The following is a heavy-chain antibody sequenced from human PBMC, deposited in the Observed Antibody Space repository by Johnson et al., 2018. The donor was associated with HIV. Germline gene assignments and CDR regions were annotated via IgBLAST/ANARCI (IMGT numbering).Heavy chain of an antibody. D-gene: IGHD3-10*01. Sequence: VQLVESGGGVVQPGGSLRLSCVVSAFAFGTYWMSWARQAPGKGLEWVSYISSSGSTIYYADSVKGRFTISRDNAKNSLYLQMNSLRAEDTAGYYCARGVEGAFDIWGQGTLVTVSS. CDR3: ARGVEGAFDI. V-gene: IGHV3-48*04. J-gene: IGHJ3*02. CDR2: ISSSGSTI. CDR1: AFAFGTYW.